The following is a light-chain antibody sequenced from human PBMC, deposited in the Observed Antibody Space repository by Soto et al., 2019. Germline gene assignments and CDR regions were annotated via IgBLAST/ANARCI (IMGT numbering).Light chain of an antibody. CDR3: TSHTTSTTLPVV. J-gene: IGLJ2*01. Sequence: QSALTQPAAVSGPPGQSITLSCTGTSSDVGAYDYVSWYQQHPGRAPKLIIFGVSNRPSGVSNRFSGSKSANTASLTISGLQAEDEAHYYCTSHTTSTTLPVVFGGGTQLTVL. CDR2: GVS. CDR1: SSDVGAYDY. V-gene: IGLV2-14*01.